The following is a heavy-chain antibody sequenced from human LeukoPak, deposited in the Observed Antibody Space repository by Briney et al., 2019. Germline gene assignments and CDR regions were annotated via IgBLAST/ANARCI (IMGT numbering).Heavy chain of an antibody. J-gene: IGHJ6*02. D-gene: IGHD1-26*01. Sequence: GGSLRLSCAASGFTFSSYSMNWVRQAPGKGLEWVSSISSSSSYIYYADSVKGRFTISRDNAKNSLYLQMNSLRAEDTAVYYCARAKLRSLGALRNYYYYGMDVWAKGPRSPSP. CDR1: GFTFSSYS. V-gene: IGHV3-21*01. CDR2: ISSSSSYI. CDR3: ARAKLRSLGALRNYYYYGMDV.